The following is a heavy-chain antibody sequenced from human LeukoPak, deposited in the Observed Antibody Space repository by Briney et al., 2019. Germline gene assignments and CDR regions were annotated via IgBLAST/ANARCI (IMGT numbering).Heavy chain of an antibody. J-gene: IGHJ3*02. CDR2: IYYSGST. D-gene: IGHD4-17*01. V-gene: IGHV4-59*01. Sequence: PSETLSLTCTVSGGSISSYYWSWLRQPPGKGLDWIGYIYYSGSTNYNPSLKSRVTISVDTSKNQFSLKLSSVTAADTAVYYWARERGYGVGLDAFDIWGQGTMVTVSS. CDR3: ARERGYGVGLDAFDI. CDR1: GGSISSYY.